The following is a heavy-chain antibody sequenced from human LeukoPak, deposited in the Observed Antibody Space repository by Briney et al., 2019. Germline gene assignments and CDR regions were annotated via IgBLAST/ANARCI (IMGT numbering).Heavy chain of an antibody. J-gene: IGHJ4*02. CDR2: IKQDGSEK. V-gene: IGHV3-7*01. CDR3: ATSPGLGYSSSLTGVDY. CDR1: GFTFSDYG. D-gene: IGHD6-6*01. Sequence: GGSLRLSCAASGFTFSDYGMHWVRQAPGKGLEWVANIKQDGSEKYYVDSVKGRFTISRDNAKNSLYLQMNSLTAEDTAVYYCATSPGLGYSSSLTGVDYWGQGTLVTVSS.